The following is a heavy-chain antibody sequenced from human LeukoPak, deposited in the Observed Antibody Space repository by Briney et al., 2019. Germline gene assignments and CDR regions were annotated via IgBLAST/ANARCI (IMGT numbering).Heavy chain of an antibody. J-gene: IGHJ6*03. CDR2: FYSSGST. Sequence: SETLSLTCSVSGGSITSGSYYWSWIRQPAGRGLEWIGHFYSSGSTNYNPSLKSRVTISVDTSKNQFSLKLSSVTAADTAVYYCARVGYSYGYPLTWGPGRYYYYMDVWGKGTTVTISS. CDR1: GGSITSGSYY. CDR3: ARVGYSYGYPLTWGPGRYYYYMDV. D-gene: IGHD5-18*01. V-gene: IGHV4-61*10.